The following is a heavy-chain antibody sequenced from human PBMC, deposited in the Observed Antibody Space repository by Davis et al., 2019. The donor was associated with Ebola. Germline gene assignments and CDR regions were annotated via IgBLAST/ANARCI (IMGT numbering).Heavy chain of an antibody. V-gene: IGHV1-18*01. CDR3: ARLGDVRYYDFWSGPYYFDY. D-gene: IGHD3-3*01. Sequence: ASVKVSCKASGYTFTSYGISWVRQAPGQGLEWMGWISAYNGNTNYAQKLQGRVTMTTDTSTSTAYMELRSLRSDDTAVYYCARLGDVRYYDFWSGPYYFDYWGQGTLVTVSS. J-gene: IGHJ4*02. CDR2: ISAYNGNT. CDR1: GYTFTSYG.